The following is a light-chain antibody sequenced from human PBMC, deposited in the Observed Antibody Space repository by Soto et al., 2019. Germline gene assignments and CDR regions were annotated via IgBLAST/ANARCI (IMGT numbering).Light chain of an antibody. CDR2: DVS. Sequence: QSALTQTASVSGSPGQSITISCTGTSSDIGAYKYVSWYQQHPGKAPKLMIFDVSDRPSGISSRFSGSKSGNTASRTISGLQADDEADYSSSSYTSSRIYVFGNGTKLTVL. CDR1: SSDIGAYKY. CDR3: SSYTSSRIYV. V-gene: IGLV2-14*01. J-gene: IGLJ1*01.